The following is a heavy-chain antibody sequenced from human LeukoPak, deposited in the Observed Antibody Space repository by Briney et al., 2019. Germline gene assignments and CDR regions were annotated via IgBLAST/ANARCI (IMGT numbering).Heavy chain of an antibody. J-gene: IGHJ5*02. CDR3: ARGYCSGGSCFFDP. V-gene: IGHV1-18*01. CDR1: GYTFTSFG. Sequence: ASVTVSCKASGYTFTSFGIAWVRQAPGQGLEWVGWISTSSDQRRYAHMLQDRVTMTTDTSTSTAYMELRSLRSEDTAVYYCARGYCSGGSCFFDPWGQGTLVTVSS. CDR2: ISTSSDQR. D-gene: IGHD2-15*01.